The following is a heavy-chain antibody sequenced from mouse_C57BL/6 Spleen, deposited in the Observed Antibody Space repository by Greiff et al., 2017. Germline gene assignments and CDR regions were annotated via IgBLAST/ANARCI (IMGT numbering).Heavy chain of an antibody. CDR3: ASENLPLTY. Sequence: QVQLKQPGAELVKPGASVKLSCKASGYTFTSYWMHWVKQRPGQGLEWIGMIHPNSGSTNYNEKFKSKATLTVDKSSSTAYMQLSSLTAEDSAVYYCASENLPLTYWGQGTTLTVSS. J-gene: IGHJ2*01. V-gene: IGHV1-64*01. CDR2: IHPNSGST. CDR1: GYTFTSYW. D-gene: IGHD5-2*01.